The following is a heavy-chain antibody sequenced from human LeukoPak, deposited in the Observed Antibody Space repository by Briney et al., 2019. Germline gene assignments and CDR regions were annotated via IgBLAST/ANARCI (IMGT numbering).Heavy chain of an antibody. V-gene: IGHV3-48*03. Sequence: PGGSLRLSCAASGFTFSSYEMNWVRQAPGKGLEWVSYIISSGSTIYYADSVKGRFTISRDNAKNSLYLQMNSLRAEDTAVYYCARDRGPSYYDFWSGGANYGMDVWGQGTTVTVSS. D-gene: IGHD3-3*01. CDR3: ARDRGPSYYDFWSGGANYGMDV. J-gene: IGHJ6*02. CDR1: GFTFSSYE. CDR2: IISSGSTI.